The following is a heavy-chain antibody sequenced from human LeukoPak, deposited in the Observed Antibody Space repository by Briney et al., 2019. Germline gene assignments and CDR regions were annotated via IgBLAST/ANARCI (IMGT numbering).Heavy chain of an antibody. V-gene: IGHV3-53*01. CDR3: ASRWGYRVHAL. CDR2: IYSGGNT. CDR1: GFTVSSNY. D-gene: IGHD5/OR15-5a*01. J-gene: IGHJ4*02. Sequence: PGGSLRLSCAASGFTVSSNYMTWVRQAPGKGLEWVSVIYSGGNTFYAGSVKGRFTISRDNSNNTLYLQMNSLRAEDTAVYYCASRWGYRVHALWGQGTLVTVSS.